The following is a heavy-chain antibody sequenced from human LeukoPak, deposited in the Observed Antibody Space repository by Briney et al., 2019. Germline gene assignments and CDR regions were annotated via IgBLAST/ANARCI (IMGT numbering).Heavy chain of an antibody. Sequence: GGSLRLSCAASGFTFSSYSMNWVRQAPGKGLEWVSSISSSGSYIYNADPVKGRFTISRDNAKNSLYLQMNSLRAEDTDVYYCARALAVAGTDWYFDLWGRGTLVTVSS. D-gene: IGHD6-19*01. J-gene: IGHJ2*01. V-gene: IGHV3-21*01. CDR2: ISSSGSYI. CDR1: GFTFSSYS. CDR3: ARALAVAGTDWYFDL.